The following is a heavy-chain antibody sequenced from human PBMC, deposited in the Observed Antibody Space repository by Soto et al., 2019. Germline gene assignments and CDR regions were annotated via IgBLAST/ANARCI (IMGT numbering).Heavy chain of an antibody. CDR3: ARLLAGAAAGHH. D-gene: IGHD6-13*01. J-gene: IGHJ5*02. V-gene: IGHV3-30-3*01. Sequence: QVQRVESGGGVVRPGRSLRLSCAASGFTFSGYAMHWVRQAPGKGLEWMAVISYDGFNKYYADSVKGRFTISRANAKNALYLQMTSLRPADTAVYYCARLLAGAAAGHHWGQGTLVTVS. CDR1: GFTFSGYA. CDR2: ISYDGFNK.